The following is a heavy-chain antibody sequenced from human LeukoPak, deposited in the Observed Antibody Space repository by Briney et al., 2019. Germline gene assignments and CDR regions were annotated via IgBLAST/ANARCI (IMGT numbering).Heavy chain of an antibody. Sequence: SETLSLTCTVPDGSISNYFWSWIRQPPGKGLEWIGYIYYTGMTNSNPSLKSRVTISMDTSKNQFSLNLRSVTAADTAIYYCARHGRMVIMSKFSTGIDQWGQGTLVTASS. J-gene: IGHJ4*02. V-gene: IGHV4-59*08. CDR3: ARHGRMVIMSKFSTGIDQ. D-gene: IGHD2-8*01. CDR1: DGSISNYF. CDR2: IYYTGMT.